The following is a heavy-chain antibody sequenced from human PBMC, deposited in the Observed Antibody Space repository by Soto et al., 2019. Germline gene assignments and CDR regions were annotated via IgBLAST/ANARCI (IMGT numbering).Heavy chain of an antibody. D-gene: IGHD3-10*01. CDR3: AREGTNTYYYGSGSYYITNCSY. CDR1: GFTFSSYW. V-gene: IGHV3-7*01. CDR2: IKQDGSEK. Sequence: GGSLRLSCAASGFTFSSYWMSWVRQAPGKGLEWVANIKQDGSEKYYVDSVKGRFTISRDNAKNSLYLKMNSLRAEDTAVYYCAREGTNTYYYGSGSYYITNCSYCGQGTLGTVSS. J-gene: IGHJ4*02.